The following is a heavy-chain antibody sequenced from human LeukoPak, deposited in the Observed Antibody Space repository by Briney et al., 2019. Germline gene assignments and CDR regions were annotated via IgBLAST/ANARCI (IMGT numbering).Heavy chain of an antibody. Sequence: GGSLRLSYAASGFTFSSYSMNWVRQAPGKGLEWVSSISSSSSYIYYADSVKGRFTISRDNAKNSLYLQMNSLRAEDTAVYYCATYYYDSSGGGYWGQGTLVTVSS. V-gene: IGHV3-21*01. J-gene: IGHJ4*02. CDR2: ISSSSSYI. D-gene: IGHD3-22*01. CDR1: GFTFSSYS. CDR3: ATYYYDSSGGGY.